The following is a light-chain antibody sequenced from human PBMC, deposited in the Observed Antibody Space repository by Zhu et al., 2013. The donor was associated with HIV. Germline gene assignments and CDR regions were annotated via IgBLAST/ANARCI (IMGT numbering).Light chain of an antibody. Sequence: DIQMTQSPSSLSASIGDRVTITCQASQDIINYLNWYQQKPGKAPNLLIYGASALATGVPSRFSGSGSGTDFTFTINTLQPEDFATYYCQQYDYLPPVTFGQGTRLEIQ. CDR1: QDIINY. CDR2: GAS. J-gene: IGKJ5*01. V-gene: IGKV1-33*01. CDR3: QQYDYLPPVT.